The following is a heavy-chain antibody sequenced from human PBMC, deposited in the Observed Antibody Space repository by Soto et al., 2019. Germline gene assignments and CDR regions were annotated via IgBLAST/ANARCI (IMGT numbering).Heavy chain of an antibody. D-gene: IGHD5-18*01. J-gene: IGHJ4*02. CDR2: INSDGSSS. V-gene: IGHV3-74*01. CDR1: GFTFSSYW. Sequence: GESLKISCAASGFTFSSYWMHWVRQAPEKGLVWVSHINSDGSSSTYADSVKGRFTISRDNAKNTLYLQMNSLRAEDTAVYYCARDQFDSYGPKGGLDYWGQGTLVTVSS. CDR3: ARDQFDSYGPKGGLDY.